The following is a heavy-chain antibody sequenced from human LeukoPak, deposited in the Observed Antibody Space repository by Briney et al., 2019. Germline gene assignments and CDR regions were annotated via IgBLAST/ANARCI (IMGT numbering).Heavy chain of an antibody. CDR1: GFTFDNYA. Sequence: GGFLRLSCAASGFTFDNYAIHWVRQAPGKGLEWVAVISYDGSNQYYPDSVKGRLTISRDNSKNVLYLQMNSLRAEDTAVYYCAKNRVATTGTYGMDVWGQGTTVTVSS. CDR2: ISYDGSNQ. J-gene: IGHJ6*02. CDR3: AKNRVATTGTYGMDV. D-gene: IGHD5-12*01. V-gene: IGHV3-30*18.